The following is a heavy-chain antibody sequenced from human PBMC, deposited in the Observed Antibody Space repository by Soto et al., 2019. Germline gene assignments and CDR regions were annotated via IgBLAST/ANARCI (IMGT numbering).Heavy chain of an antibody. CDR3: ARGQRAPITYGPFDP. Sequence: PGGSLRLSCAASGFTLSSYAMSWVRQAPGKGLEWVSTFSGTGGYTYYADSVKGRFTISRDDSKNTLFLHMNSLRAADTAVYYCARGQRAPITYGPFDPWGQGTLVTVSS. D-gene: IGHD4-17*01. CDR2: FSGTGGYT. CDR1: GFTLSSYA. V-gene: IGHV3-23*01. J-gene: IGHJ5*02.